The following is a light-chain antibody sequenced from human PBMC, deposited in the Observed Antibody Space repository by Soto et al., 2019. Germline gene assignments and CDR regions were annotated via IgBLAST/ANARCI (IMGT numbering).Light chain of an antibody. V-gene: IGLV1-51*01. CDR2: DNY. CDR3: GTWDSNLDNGVV. Sequence: QYVLTQPPSVSAAPGQRVTIFCSGSSSTIGNNYVSWYQQLPGTAPILLIYDNYYRPSGIPDRFSGSKSGTSATLVISGLQTGDEADYYCGTWDSNLDNGVVFGGGTKLTVL. CDR1: SSTIGNNY. J-gene: IGLJ2*01.